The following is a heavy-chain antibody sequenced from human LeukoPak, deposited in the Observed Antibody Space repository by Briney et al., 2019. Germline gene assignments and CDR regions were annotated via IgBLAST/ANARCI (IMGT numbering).Heavy chain of an antibody. CDR1: GGTFSSYA. V-gene: IGHV1-69*05. CDR3: AAAQIYCGGDCYPVGLTY. Sequence: SVKVSCKVSGGTFSSYAISCVRQALGQALEWVGGNIPIFCTAHHAQKFQGRVTITTDESTSTAYIELSSLRSEDTAVYYCAAAQIYCGGDCYPVGLTYWGQGTLVTVSS. D-gene: IGHD2-21*02. J-gene: IGHJ4*02. CDR2: NIPIFCTA.